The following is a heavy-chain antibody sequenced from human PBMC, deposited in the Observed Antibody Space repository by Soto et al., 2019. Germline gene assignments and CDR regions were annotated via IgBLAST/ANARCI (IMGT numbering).Heavy chain of an antibody. V-gene: IGHV4-31*02. D-gene: IGHD6-13*01. CDR2: IFYTGTT. Sequence: SETLSLTCSVPGVSVSAGGYYWTWIRQLPGKGLEWLGYIFYTGTTYYNPSFKSRIAISVDASKHQFSLNLTSVTVADTAVYYCARQIASAGTRGLDYWGQGALVTVSS. J-gene: IGHJ4*02. CDR3: ARQIASAGTRGLDY. CDR1: GVSVSAGGYY.